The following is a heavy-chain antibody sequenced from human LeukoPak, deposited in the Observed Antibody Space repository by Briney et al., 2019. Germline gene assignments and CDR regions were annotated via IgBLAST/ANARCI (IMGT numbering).Heavy chain of an antibody. J-gene: IGHJ4*02. Sequence: GGSLRLSCAASGFTVSSNYMNWVRQAPGKGLEWVSVIYSGGSTYYADSVKGRFTISRDNSKNTLYLQMNSLRAEDSAVYYCARGSDGSGYYPFDYWGQGTLVTVSS. D-gene: IGHD3-22*01. CDR3: ARGSDGSGYYPFDY. CDR2: IYSGGST. CDR1: GFTVSSNY. V-gene: IGHV3-53*01.